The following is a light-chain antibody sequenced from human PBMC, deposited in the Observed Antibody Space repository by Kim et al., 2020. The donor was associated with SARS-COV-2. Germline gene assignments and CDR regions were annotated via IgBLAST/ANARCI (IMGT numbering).Light chain of an antibody. V-gene: IGKV1-16*02. CDR2: GAS. J-gene: IGKJ2*01. CDR1: QGINNY. CDR3: QQYNGYPYT. Sequence: SASVGDRITMTCRASQGINNYLAWFQQRPGRAPRSLIYGASNLQSGVPSKFSGSGFGTDFTLTITNLQPEDFATYYCQQYNGYPYTFGQGTKLEI.